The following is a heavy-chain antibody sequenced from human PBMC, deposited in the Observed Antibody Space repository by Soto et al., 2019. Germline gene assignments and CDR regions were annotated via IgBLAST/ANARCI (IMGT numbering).Heavy chain of an antibody. CDR3: ARAYDIVVVTAIHNSYMDV. Sequence: GGSLRLSCAASGFTFSSYDMHWVRQATGKGLEWVSAIGTAGDPYYPGSVKGRFTIDRENAKNSLYLQMNSLRDGDTAVYDCARAYDIVVVTAIHNSYMDVWGKGTTVTVS. J-gene: IGHJ6*03. V-gene: IGHV3-13*05. CDR1: GFTFSSYD. D-gene: IGHD2-21*02. CDR2: IGTAGDP.